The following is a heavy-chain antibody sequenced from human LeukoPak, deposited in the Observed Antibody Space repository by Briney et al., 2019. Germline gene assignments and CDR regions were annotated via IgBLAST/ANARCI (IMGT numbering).Heavy chain of an antibody. CDR1: GGSINSRTYY. CDR3: ASTRGTLERLGDENDGAFHI. J-gene: IGHJ3*02. V-gene: IGHV4-39*01. D-gene: IGHD3-16*01. Sequence: SETLSLTCTVSGGSINSRTYYWGWIRQPPGKGLEWIGSIYYSGATYHNPSLKSRATISLDTSKNQFSLKLSSVTAADTAVYYCASTRGTLERLGDENDGAFHIWGQGTMVTVSS. CDR2: IYYSGAT.